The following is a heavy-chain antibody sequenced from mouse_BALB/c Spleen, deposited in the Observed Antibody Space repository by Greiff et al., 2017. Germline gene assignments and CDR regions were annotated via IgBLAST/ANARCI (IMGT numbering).Heavy chain of an antibody. V-gene: IGHV5-17*02. Sequence: EVQGVESGGGLVQPGGSRKLSCAASGFTFSSFGMHWVRQAPEKGLEWVAYISSGSSTIYYADTVKGRFTISRDNPKNTLFLQMTSLRSEDTAMYYCARSDYDHYYAMDYWGQGTSVTVSS. J-gene: IGHJ4*01. D-gene: IGHD2-4*01. CDR1: GFTFSSFG. CDR2: ISSGSSTI. CDR3: ARSDYDHYYAMDY.